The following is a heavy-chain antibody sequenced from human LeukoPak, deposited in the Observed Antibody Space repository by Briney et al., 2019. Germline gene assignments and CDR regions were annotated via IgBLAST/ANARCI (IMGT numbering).Heavy chain of an antibody. Sequence: GGSLRLSCAASGFTFSSYSMNWVRQAPGKGLEWVSYISSSSSTIYYADSVKGRFTVSRDDSKNTLYLQMNSLRAEDTAVYYCAKDGGLWVSAHWGDSWGRGTLVTVSS. D-gene: IGHD7-27*01. J-gene: IGHJ4*02. CDR2: ISSSSSTI. CDR3: AKDGGLWVSAHWGDS. V-gene: IGHV3-48*01. CDR1: GFTFSSYS.